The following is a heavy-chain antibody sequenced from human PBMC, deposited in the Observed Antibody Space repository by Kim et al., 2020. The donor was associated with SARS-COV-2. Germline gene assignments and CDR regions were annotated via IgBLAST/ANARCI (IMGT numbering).Heavy chain of an antibody. V-gene: IGHV1-18*04. CDR1: GYTFTSYG. Sequence: ASVKVSCKASGYTFTSYGISWVRQAPGQGLEWMGWISAYNGNTNYAQKLQGRVTMTTDTSTSTAYMELRSLRSDDTAVYYCARLSRELGYCSSTSCYMDNWFDPWGQGTLVTVSS. CDR2: ISAYNGNT. D-gene: IGHD2-2*02. CDR3: ARLSRELGYCSSTSCYMDNWFDP. J-gene: IGHJ5*02.